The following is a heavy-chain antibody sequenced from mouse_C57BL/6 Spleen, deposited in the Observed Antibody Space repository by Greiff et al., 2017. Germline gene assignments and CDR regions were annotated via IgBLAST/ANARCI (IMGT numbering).Heavy chain of an antibody. Sequence: VQLQQSGPVLVKPGASVKMSCKASGYTFTDYYMNWVKQSHGKSLEWIGVINPYNGGTSYNQKLKGKATLTVDKSSSTAYMELNSLTSEDSAVYYCARSRESMDLPDHWGQGTTLTVSS. J-gene: IGHJ2*01. CDR1: GYTFTDYY. CDR2: INPYNGGT. D-gene: IGHD2-10*02. CDR3: ARSRESMDLPDH. V-gene: IGHV1-19*01.